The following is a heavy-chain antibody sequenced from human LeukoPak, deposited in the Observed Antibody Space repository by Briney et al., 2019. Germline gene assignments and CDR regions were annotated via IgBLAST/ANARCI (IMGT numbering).Heavy chain of an antibody. V-gene: IGHV4-59*12. Sequence: PSETLSLTCTVSGGSISSYYWSWIRQPPGKGLEWLGYIYYSGSTNYNPSLKSRVTISVDTSKNQFSLKLSSVTAADTAVYYCARPARGAAAGTSFDYWGQGTLVTVSS. CDR2: IYYSGST. D-gene: IGHD6-13*01. CDR3: ARPARGAAAGTSFDY. CDR1: GGSISSYY. J-gene: IGHJ4*02.